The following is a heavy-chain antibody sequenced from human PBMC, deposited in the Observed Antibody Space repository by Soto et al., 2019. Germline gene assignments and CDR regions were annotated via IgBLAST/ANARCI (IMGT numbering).Heavy chain of an antibody. CDR1: GFTFDDYA. J-gene: IGHJ5*02. V-gene: IGHV3-9*01. CDR2: ISWNSGSI. D-gene: IGHD2-2*01. CDR3: XXDSCSSTSCQGWFDP. Sequence: EVQLVESGGGLVQPGRSLRLSCAASGFTFDDYAMHWVRQAPGKGLEWVSGISWNSGSIGYADSVKGRFTISRDNAKNSLYLQMNSLRAEDTALYYXXXDSCSSTSCQGWFDPWGQGTLVTVSS.